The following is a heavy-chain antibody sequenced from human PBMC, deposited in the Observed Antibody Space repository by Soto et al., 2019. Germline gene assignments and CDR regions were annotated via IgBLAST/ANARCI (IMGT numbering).Heavy chain of an antibody. D-gene: IGHD3-3*01. CDR3: ARSYYDFWSGYYPPYYYYGMDV. J-gene: IGHJ6*02. Sequence: GASVKVSCKASGGTFSSYAINWVRQAPGQGLEWMGGIIPIFGTANYAQKFQGRVTITADESTSTAYMELGSLRSEDTAVYYCARSYYDFWSGYYPPYYYYGMDVWGQGTTVTVSS. CDR2: IIPIFGTA. V-gene: IGHV1-69*13. CDR1: GGTFSSYA.